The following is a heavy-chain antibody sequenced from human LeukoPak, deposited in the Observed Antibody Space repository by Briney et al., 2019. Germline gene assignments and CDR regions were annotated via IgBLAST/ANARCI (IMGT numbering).Heavy chain of an antibody. CDR3: ARAGRGNGSGIDY. CDR2: INPSGGST. V-gene: IGHV1-46*01. D-gene: IGHD3-10*01. Sequence: ASVKVSCKASGGTFSSYAISWVRQAPGQGLEWVGIINPSGGSTSYAQRFQGRVTMTRDTSTSTVYMELSSLRSEDTAVYFCARAGRGNGSGIDYWGQGTLVTVSS. CDR1: GGTFSSYA. J-gene: IGHJ4*02.